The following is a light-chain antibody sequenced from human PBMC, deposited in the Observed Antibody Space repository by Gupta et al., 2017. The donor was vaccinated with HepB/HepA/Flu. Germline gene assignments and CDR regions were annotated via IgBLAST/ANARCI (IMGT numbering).Light chain of an antibody. CDR3: QQSYSIPFT. CDR1: QTISNF. Sequence: DIKMPQSPSSLSASVGDRVTITCRSSQTISNFLNWYQQKPGKAPKILIYAASSFQSGVPSRFSGSGSGTDFTLTISSLQPEDFATYYCQQSYSIPFTFGPGTKVQIK. V-gene: IGKV1-39*01. CDR2: AAS. J-gene: IGKJ3*01.